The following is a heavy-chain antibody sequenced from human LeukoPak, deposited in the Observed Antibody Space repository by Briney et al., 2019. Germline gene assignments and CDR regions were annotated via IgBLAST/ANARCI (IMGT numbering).Heavy chain of an antibody. CDR3: AKDRGLTGDLRGFDY. CDR2: IRYDGSNK. V-gene: IGHV3-30*02. CDR1: GFIFSSYG. Sequence: GGSLRLSCAASGFIFSSYGMHWVRQAPGKGLEWVAFIRYDGSNKYYADSVEGRFTISRDNSKNTLYLQMNSLRAEDTAVYYCAKDRGLTGDLRGFDYWGQGTLVTVSS. J-gene: IGHJ4*02. D-gene: IGHD7-27*01.